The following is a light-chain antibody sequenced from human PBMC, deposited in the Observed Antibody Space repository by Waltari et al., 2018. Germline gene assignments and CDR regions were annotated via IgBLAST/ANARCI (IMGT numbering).Light chain of an antibody. CDR3: LQSLQFLT. CDR1: QSLVHNNGRTY. V-gene: IGKV2D-29*01. J-gene: IGKJ4*01. Sequence: DIVMTQTPLSLSVTPGQPVSISCKSSQSLVHNNGRTYSNWYLQRPGQPPQLLIYEVSNRFSGVPDRFSGSGSGTDFTLRISRVEAEDVGVYYCLQSLQFLTFGGGTKVETK. CDR2: EVS.